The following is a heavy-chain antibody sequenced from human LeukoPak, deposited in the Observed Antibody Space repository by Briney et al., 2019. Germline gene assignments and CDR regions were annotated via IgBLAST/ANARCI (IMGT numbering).Heavy chain of an antibody. CDR2: IYHSGST. CDR3: ARGRYDYVWGSYRLPHYYYYYYMDV. J-gene: IGHJ6*03. V-gene: IGHV4-38-2*02. D-gene: IGHD3-16*02. CDR1: GYSISSGYY. Sequence: SETLSLTCTVSGYSISSGYYWGWIRQPPGKGREWIGSIYHSGSTYYNPSLKSRVTISVDTSKNQFSLKLSSVTAADTAVYYCARGRYDYVWGSYRLPHYYYYYYMDVWGKGTTVTVSS.